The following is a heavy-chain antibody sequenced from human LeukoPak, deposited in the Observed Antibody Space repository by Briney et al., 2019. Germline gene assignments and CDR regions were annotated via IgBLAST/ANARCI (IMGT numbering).Heavy chain of an antibody. J-gene: IGHJ1*01. CDR1: GDSISSGGYY. CDR3: ARYSYGEQYFQH. V-gene: IGHV4-61*08. Sequence: SETLSLTCTVSGDSISSGGYYWSWIRQHPGKGLEWIGYIYYSGSTNYNPSLKSRVTISVDTSKNQFSLKLSSVTAADTAVYYCARYSYGEQYFQHWGQGTLVTVST. CDR2: IYYSGST. D-gene: IGHD5-18*01.